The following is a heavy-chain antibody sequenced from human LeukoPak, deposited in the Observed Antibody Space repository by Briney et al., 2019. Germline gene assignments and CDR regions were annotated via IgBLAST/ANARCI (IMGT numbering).Heavy chain of an antibody. Sequence: GGSLRLSCAASGFIFSSYSMNWVRQAPGKGLEWVSYISGSSNNIYYADSVKGRFTISRDNAKNSLYLQINSLRAEDTAVYYCARGRSWYGGVWFDPWGQGTLVTVSS. V-gene: IGHV3-48*01. J-gene: IGHJ5*02. CDR2: ISGSSNNI. D-gene: IGHD6-13*01. CDR3: ARGRSWYGGVWFDP. CDR1: GFIFSSYS.